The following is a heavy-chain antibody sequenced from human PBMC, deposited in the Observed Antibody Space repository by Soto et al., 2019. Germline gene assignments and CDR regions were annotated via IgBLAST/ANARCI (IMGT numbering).Heavy chain of an antibody. CDR3: ARFQRFSSAYDD. V-gene: IGHV3-66*01. CDR2: IYSGGST. Sequence: GGSLRLSCTASGFTVSSNYMSWVRQAPGKGLEWVSVIYSGGSTYYADSVKGRFTISRDNSKNTLYLQMNSLRAEDTAVYYCARFQRFSSAYDDWGQGTLVTVSS. J-gene: IGHJ4*02. CDR1: GFTVSSNY.